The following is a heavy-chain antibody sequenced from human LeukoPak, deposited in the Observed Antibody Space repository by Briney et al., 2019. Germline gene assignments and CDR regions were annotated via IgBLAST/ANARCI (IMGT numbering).Heavy chain of an antibody. CDR2: IYYSGST. Sequence: SETLSLTCTVSGGSISSYYWSWIRQPPGKGLEWIGYIYYSGSTNYNPSLMSRVTISVDTSKNQFSLKLSSVTAADTAVYYCARHSQYSGYPYFDYWGQGTLVTVSS. J-gene: IGHJ4*02. CDR1: GGSISSYY. CDR3: ARHSQYSGYPYFDY. V-gene: IGHV4-59*08. D-gene: IGHD5-12*01.